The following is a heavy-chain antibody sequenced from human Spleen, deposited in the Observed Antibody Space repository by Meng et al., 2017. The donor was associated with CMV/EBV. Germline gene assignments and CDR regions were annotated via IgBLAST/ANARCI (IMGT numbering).Heavy chain of an antibody. CDR3: ARVIAVAGTAPFDF. V-gene: IGHV1-2*02. CDR2: IHPNSGGT. CDR1: GYTFTGYY. D-gene: IGHD6-19*01. J-gene: IGHJ4*02. Sequence: ASVKVSCKASGYTFTGYYIHWVRQAPGQGLEWMGRIHPNSGGTDFAPKFQGRVNMTRDTSITTTYMELSSLTSDDTAVYYCARVIAVAGTAPFDFWGQGTVVTVSS.